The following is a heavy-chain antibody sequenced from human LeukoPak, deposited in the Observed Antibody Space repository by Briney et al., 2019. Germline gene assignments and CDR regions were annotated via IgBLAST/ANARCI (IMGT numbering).Heavy chain of an antibody. CDR3: AKSRDPMDV. D-gene: IGHD6-13*01. V-gene: IGHV3-23*01. CDR1: GFTFSSYA. Sequence: GGSLRLSCAASGFTFSSYAMSWVRQAPGEGLEWVSTISGSGSSTYYADSVKGRFTISRGNSNNTLYLQMNSLRAEDTAVYYCAKSRDPMDVWGQGTTVTVSS. CDR2: ISGSGSST. J-gene: IGHJ6*02.